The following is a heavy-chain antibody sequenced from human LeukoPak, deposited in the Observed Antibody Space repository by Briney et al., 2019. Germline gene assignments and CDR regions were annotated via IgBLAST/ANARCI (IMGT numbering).Heavy chain of an antibody. Sequence: EASVKVSCKASGYTFTGYYMHWVRQAPGQGLEWMGWINPNSGGTNYAQKFQGRVTMTRDTSISTAYMELSRLRSDDTAVYYCARADYGDLNWFDPWGQGTLVTVSP. V-gene: IGHV1-2*02. J-gene: IGHJ5*02. CDR2: INPNSGGT. CDR3: ARADYGDLNWFDP. D-gene: IGHD4-17*01. CDR1: GYTFTGYY.